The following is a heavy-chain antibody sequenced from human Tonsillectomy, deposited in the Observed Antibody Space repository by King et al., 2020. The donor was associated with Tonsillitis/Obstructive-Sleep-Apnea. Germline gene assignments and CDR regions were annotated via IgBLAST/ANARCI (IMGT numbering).Heavy chain of an antibody. CDR1: GYSFTSYW. D-gene: IGHD5-12*01. CDR2: IDPSDSYT. V-gene: IGHV5-10-1*01. J-gene: IGHJ2*01. CDR3: ARLPPSGYGEYWYFDL. Sequence: QLVQSGAEVKKPGESLRISCKGSGYSFTSYWISWVRQMPGKGLEWMGRIDPSDSYTNYSPSFQGHVTISADKSISTAYLQWSSLKASDTALYYCARLPPSGYGEYWYFDLWGRGTLVTVSS.